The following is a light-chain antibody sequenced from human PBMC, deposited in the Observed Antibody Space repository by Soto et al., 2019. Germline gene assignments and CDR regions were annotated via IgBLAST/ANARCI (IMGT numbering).Light chain of an antibody. Sequence: QSVLPQPASVSGSPGQSITISCTGTSSDVGGYNYVSWYQQHPGKAPKLIIYEVSNRPSGVSNRFSGSKSGNTASLTISGRQAEDEADYYCRSYTSSSTLVFCGVTKLTVL. V-gene: IGLV2-14*01. J-gene: IGLJ2*01. CDR2: EVS. CDR3: RSYTSSSTLV. CDR1: SSDVGGYNY.